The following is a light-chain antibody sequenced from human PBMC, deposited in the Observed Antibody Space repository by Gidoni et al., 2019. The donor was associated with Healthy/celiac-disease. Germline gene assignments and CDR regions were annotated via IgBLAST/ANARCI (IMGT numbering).Light chain of an antibody. CDR1: QSVSSN. Sequence: EIVMTQSPAALSVSPGERATLSCRASQSVSSNLAWYQQKPGQAPRLFLYGASPRATGIPARFSGSGSGTEFTLTISSLQSEDFAVYYCQQYNNWPPLTFGGGTKVEIK. V-gene: IGKV3-15*01. CDR2: GAS. J-gene: IGKJ4*01. CDR3: QQYNNWPPLT.